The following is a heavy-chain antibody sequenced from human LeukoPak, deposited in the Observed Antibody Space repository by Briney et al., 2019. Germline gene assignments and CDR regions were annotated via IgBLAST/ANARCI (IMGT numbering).Heavy chain of an antibody. V-gene: IGHV1-3*01. Sequence: ASVKASCKASGYTFTSYAMHWVRQAPGQRLEWMGWINAGNGNTKYSQKFQGRVTITRDTSASTAYMELSSLRSEDTAVYYCARTTYYDILTGYSAEYFQHWGQGTLVTVSS. J-gene: IGHJ1*01. CDR3: ARTTYYDILTGYSAEYFQH. CDR1: GYTFTSYA. D-gene: IGHD3-9*01. CDR2: INAGNGNT.